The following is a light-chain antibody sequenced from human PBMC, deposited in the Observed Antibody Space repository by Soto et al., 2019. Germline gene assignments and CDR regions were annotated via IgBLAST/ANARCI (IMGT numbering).Light chain of an antibody. CDR3: QQYYSTPYT. Sequence: DIVMTQSPDSLAESLGERATINCKSSQSVLYSSNNKNYLAWYQQKPRQHPKLLIYWASTRGSGVPDRFSGSGSGTDFTLTISSLQAEDAALYYCQQYYSTPYTFGQGTKLEIK. CDR1: QSVLYSSNNKNY. CDR2: WAS. J-gene: IGKJ2*01. V-gene: IGKV4-1*01.